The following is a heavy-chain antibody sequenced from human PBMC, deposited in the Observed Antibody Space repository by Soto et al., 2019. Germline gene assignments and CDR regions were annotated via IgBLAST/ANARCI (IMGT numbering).Heavy chain of an antibody. V-gene: IGHV1-69*12. D-gene: IGHD5-12*01. Sequence: QVQLVQSGAEVKKPGSSVTVSCKASGGTFSSYTISWVRQAPGQGLEWMGGIIPIFGTANYAQKFQGRVTITAYDSRSTAYMELSSLRSEDTVLYCCGRGNHRWLQLWYFDLWGRGTPVTVSS. CDR2: IIPIFGTA. CDR1: GGTFSSYT. CDR3: GRGNHRWLQLWYFDL. J-gene: IGHJ2*01.